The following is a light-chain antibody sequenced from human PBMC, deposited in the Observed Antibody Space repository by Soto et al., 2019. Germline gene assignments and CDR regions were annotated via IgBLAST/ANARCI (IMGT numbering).Light chain of an antibody. Sequence: EVVLAQSPGTLSLSPGERATISCRASQSVSSNYLAWYQQKHGQAPRLLIYGASSRATGSPDRFSGSGSGTDFTLTIRRLEPEDFAVYYCQQYGSSPLTFGGGTKVDIK. CDR2: GAS. V-gene: IGKV3-20*01. CDR1: QSVSSNY. J-gene: IGKJ4*01. CDR3: QQYGSSPLT.